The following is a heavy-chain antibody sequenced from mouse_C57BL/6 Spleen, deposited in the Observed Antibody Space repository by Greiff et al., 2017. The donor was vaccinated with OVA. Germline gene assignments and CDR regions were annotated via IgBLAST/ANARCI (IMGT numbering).Heavy chain of an antibody. J-gene: IGHJ2*01. D-gene: IGHD1-1*01. V-gene: IGHV1-52*01. CDR3: ARGFHYYGSSYGYFDY. Sequence: QVQLQQPGAELVRPGSSVKLSCKASGYTLTSYWMHWVKQRPIQGLEWIGNIDPSDSETHYNQKFKDKATLTVDKSSSTAYMQLSSLTSEDSAVYYCARGFHYYGSSYGYFDYWGQGTTLTVSS. CDR2: IDPSDSET. CDR1: GYTLTSYW.